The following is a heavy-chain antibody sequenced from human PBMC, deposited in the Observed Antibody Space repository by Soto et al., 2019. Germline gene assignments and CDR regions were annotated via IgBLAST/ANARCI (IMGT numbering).Heavy chain of an antibody. V-gene: IGHV4-4*07. Sequence: QSVRYSVAEGKIIAHGWSWIRQPAGKGLEWIGRIYYAVSTDYNPSLKSRVTMSVDTSKNQFSLKVSSVTAEDTAVYYCGSVFAYWGQRSLVLGSS. J-gene: IGHJ4*02. CDR2: IYYAVST. CDR1: EGKIIAHG. CDR3: GSVFAY. D-gene: IGHD3-3*01.